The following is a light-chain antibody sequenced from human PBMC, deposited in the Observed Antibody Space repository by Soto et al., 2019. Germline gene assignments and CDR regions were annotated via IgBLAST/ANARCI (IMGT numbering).Light chain of an antibody. V-gene: IGKV1-5*03. CDR2: KVS. CDR1: QNLDNW. CDR3: QQYRSPSWT. J-gene: IGKJ1*01. Sequence: DIQMTQSPSTLSASIGDRVTITCRASQNLDNWLAWFQQKPGKAPKLLIYKVSNLESGVPARFSGSGSGTEFTLSISSLQPDDFATYYCQQYRSPSWTFGQGTKVEVK.